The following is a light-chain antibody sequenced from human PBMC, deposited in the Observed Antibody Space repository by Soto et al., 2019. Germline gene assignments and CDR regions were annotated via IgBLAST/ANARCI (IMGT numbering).Light chain of an antibody. V-gene: IGKV1-5*03. J-gene: IGKJ2*01. Sequence: DIQMTQSPSTLSASVGDRVTITCRANQSISSWLAWYQQKPGKAPKILIYKVSNLESGVPSRFSGSGSGTEFTLTISSLQSDDVATYYCQQYNSYPVTFGQGTKLEIK. CDR3: QQYNSYPVT. CDR2: KVS. CDR1: QSISSW.